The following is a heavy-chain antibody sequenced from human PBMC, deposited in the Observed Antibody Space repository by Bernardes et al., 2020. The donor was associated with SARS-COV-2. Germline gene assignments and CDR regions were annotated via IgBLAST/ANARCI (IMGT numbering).Heavy chain of an antibody. CDR2: INYSGNP. CDR3: ARRMRWFDP. CDR1: GDSITNRNYY. V-gene: IGHV4-39*01. Sequence: SETLSLTCTVSGDSITNRNYYWAWTRQPPGKGVEWLGTINYSGNPYYNPSLKSRVTISVDTSKNQFSLKMTSMTAADTAIYYCARRMRWFDPWGQGTLVTVSS. J-gene: IGHJ5*02.